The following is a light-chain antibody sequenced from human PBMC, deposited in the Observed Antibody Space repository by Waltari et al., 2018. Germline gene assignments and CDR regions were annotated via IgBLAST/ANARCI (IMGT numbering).Light chain of an antibody. V-gene: IGLV3-1*01. CDR1: RLGAKY. CDR2: EDH. CDR3: QAWLSSTVVV. Sequence: SYDLTQAPSVSVSPGQTATVVCSGDRLGAKYVSWYQLKSGQSPLLVIFEDHKRPSGIPDRFSASNSGNTATLTITGTQAVDEATYYCQAWLSSTVVVFGGGTRLTVL. J-gene: IGLJ2*01.